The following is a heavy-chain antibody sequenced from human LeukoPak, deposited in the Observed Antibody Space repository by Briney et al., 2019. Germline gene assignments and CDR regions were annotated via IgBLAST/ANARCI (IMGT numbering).Heavy chain of an antibody. CDR3: ARLTKNDSGSFRFGKKKRGYMDV. Sequence: SETLSLTCTVSGGSISSYYWSWIRQPPGKGLEWIGEINHSGSTNYNPSLKSRVTISVDTSKNQFSLKLSSVTAAHTAVYYCARLTKNDSGSFRFGKKKRGYMDVWGKGTTVTISS. J-gene: IGHJ6*03. V-gene: IGHV4-34*01. D-gene: IGHD3-10*01. CDR2: INHSGST. CDR1: GGSISSYY.